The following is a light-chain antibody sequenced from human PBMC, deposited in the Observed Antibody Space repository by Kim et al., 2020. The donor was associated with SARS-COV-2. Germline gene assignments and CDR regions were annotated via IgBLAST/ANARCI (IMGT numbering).Light chain of an antibody. CDR1: GGNLAVNY. CDR3: QSYDGSRGV. Sequence: GRTVPISCTRSGGNLAVNYVQWYQQRPGISPLTVIYEDIQRPSRLPDRFSGSIDSSSNSASLTISGLKTEDEADYYCQSYDGSRGVFGGGTQLTVL. V-gene: IGLV6-57*01. J-gene: IGLJ3*02. CDR2: EDI.